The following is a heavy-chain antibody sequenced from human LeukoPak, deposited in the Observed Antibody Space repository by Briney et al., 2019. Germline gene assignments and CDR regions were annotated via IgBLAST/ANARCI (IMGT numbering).Heavy chain of an antibody. CDR3: AKYGSELYYFDY. CDR2: ISYDGSNK. J-gene: IGHJ4*02. CDR1: GFTFSSYA. D-gene: IGHD3-10*01. V-gene: IGHV3-30*04. Sequence: PGGSLRLSCAASGFTFSSYAMHWVRQAPGKGLEWVAVISYDGSNKYYADSVKGRFTISRDNSKNTLYLQMNSLRAEDTAVYYCAKYGSELYYFDYWGQGTLVTVSS.